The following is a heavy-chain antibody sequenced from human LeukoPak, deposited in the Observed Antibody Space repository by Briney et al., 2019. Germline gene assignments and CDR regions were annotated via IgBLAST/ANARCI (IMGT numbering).Heavy chain of an antibody. CDR2: IRYDGSNK. J-gene: IGHJ4*02. D-gene: IGHD3-22*01. V-gene: IGHV3-30*02. CDR3: AKDPDYYDSSGYHFDY. CDR1: GFTFSSYG. Sequence: GGSLRLSCAASGFTFSSYGMHWVRQAPGKGLGWVAFIRYDGSNKYYADSVKGRFTISRDNSKNTLYLQMNSLRAEDTAVYYCAKDPDYYDSSGYHFDYWGQGTLVTVSS.